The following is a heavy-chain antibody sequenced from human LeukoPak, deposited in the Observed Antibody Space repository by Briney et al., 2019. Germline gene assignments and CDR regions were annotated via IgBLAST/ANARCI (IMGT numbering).Heavy chain of an antibody. Sequence: GGSLRLSCAASGFIFNSYGMHWVRQAPGKGLEWVALIWYDGSNEYYTDSVKGRFTISRDNSKNTLYLEMNSLRAEDTAIYYCAREGPRGNSQFDYWGQGTLVTVSS. CDR1: GFIFNSYG. CDR2: IWYDGSNE. J-gene: IGHJ4*02. D-gene: IGHD2/OR15-2a*01. CDR3: AREGPRGNSQFDY. V-gene: IGHV3-33*01.